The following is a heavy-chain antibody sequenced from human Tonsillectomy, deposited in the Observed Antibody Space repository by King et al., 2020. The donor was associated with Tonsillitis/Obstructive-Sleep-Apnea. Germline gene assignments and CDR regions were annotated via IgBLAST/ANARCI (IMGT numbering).Heavy chain of an antibody. D-gene: IGHD6-25*01. CDR2: ISSNGGST. CDR3: ATRLGDLSDAFDI. Sequence: VQLVESGGGLVQPGGSLRLSCAASGFTFSSYAMHWVRQAPGKGLDYVSAISSNGGSTYYANSVKGRFTISRDNSKNTLYLQMGSLRAEDMAVYYCATRLGDLSDAFDIWGQGKMVTVSS. CDR1: GFTFSSYA. V-gene: IGHV3-64*01. J-gene: IGHJ3*02.